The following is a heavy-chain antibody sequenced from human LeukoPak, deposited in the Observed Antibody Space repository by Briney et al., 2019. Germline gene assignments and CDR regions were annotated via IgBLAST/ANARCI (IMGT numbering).Heavy chain of an antibody. CDR3: ARDMLWYPFDY. J-gene: IGHJ4*02. Sequence: PSETLSLTXTVSGGSISSYYWSWIRQPAGKGLEWIGRIYTSGSTNYNPSLKSRVTMSVDTSKNHFSLKLSSVTAADTAVYYCARDMLWYPFDYWGQGTLVTVSS. CDR1: GGSISSYY. CDR2: IYTSGST. D-gene: IGHD2-8*01. V-gene: IGHV4-4*07.